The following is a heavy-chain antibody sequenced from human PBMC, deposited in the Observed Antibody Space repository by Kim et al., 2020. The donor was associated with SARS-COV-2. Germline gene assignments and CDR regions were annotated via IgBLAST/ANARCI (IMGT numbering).Heavy chain of an antibody. D-gene: IGHD2-2*01. V-gene: IGHV4-34*01. CDR2: INDLGNA. Sequence: SETLSLTCAVYVGSFGGYYWSWIRQSPGKGLEWIGDINDLGNANYNPSLRSRLTISADKWKNQFFLRLTSVTAADTGVYYCARPGYCTSTSCSGGRNWFGPWGRGTPVTVS. J-gene: IGHJ5*02. CDR1: VGSFGGYY. CDR3: ARPGYCTSTSCSGGRNWFGP.